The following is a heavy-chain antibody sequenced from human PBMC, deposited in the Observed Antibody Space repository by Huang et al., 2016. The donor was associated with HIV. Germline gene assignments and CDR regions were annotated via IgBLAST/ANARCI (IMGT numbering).Heavy chain of an antibody. CDR3: ARAKDSWDAYDI. J-gene: IGHJ3*02. CDR2: ISNDGSNK. Sequence: TFSSHAMHWVRQAPGKGLEWVAVISNDGSNKYYAGSVKGRFTFSRDNSKNTLYLQMNSLRAEDTAVFYCARAKDSWDAYDIWGQGTMVTVSS. CDR1: TFSSHA. V-gene: IGHV3-30-3*01.